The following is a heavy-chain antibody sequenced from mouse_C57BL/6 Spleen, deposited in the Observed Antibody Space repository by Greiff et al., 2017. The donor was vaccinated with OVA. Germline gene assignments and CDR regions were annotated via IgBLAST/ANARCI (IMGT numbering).Heavy chain of an antibody. D-gene: IGHD1-1*01. V-gene: IGHV1-39*01. J-gene: IGHJ4*01. CDR3: ARYRFYGSSPLAMDY. CDR1: GYSFTDYN. Sequence: VQLQQSGPELVKPGASVKISCKASGYSFTDYNMNWVKQSNGKSLEWIGVINPNYGTTSYNQKFKGKATLTVDQSSSTAYMQLNSLTSEDSAVYYSARYRFYGSSPLAMDYWGQGTSVTVSS. CDR2: INPNYGTT.